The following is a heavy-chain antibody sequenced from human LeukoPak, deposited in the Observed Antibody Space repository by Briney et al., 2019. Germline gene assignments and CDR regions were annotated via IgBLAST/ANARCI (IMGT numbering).Heavy chain of an antibody. CDR2: INPNSGGT. Sequence: ASVKVSCKASGYTFTGYYMHWVRQAPGQGLEWMGWINPNSGGTSYAQKFQGRVTMTRDTSISTAYMELSRLRSDDTAVYYCARAVAPYYYDSSGYYFDYWGQGTLVAVSS. D-gene: IGHD3-22*01. V-gene: IGHV1-2*02. CDR1: GYTFTGYY. J-gene: IGHJ4*02. CDR3: ARAVAPYYYDSSGYYFDY.